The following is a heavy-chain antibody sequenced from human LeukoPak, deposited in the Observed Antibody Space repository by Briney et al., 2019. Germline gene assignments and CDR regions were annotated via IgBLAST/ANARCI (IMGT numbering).Heavy chain of an antibody. CDR3: ARIGSGSYLGWFDP. D-gene: IGHD3-10*01. J-gene: IGHJ5*02. CDR1: GGPISSSNW. CDR2: IYHSGST. V-gene: IGHV4-4*02. Sequence: SGTLSLTCAVSGGPISSSNWWSWVRQPPGKGLEWIGEIYHSGSTNYNPSLKSRVTISVDKSKNQFSLKLSSVTAADTAVYYCARIGSGSYLGWFDPWGQGTLVTVSS.